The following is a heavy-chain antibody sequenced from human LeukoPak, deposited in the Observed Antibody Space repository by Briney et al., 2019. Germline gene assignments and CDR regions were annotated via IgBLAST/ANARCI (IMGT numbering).Heavy chain of an antibody. V-gene: IGHV3-30*18. D-gene: IGHD6-19*01. CDR2: ISYDGSNK. CDR3: AKDGYSSGWYTGYWFDY. CDR1: GFTFSSYG. J-gene: IGHJ4*02. Sequence: GGALRLSCAASGFTFSSYGMHWVRPAPGKGLEWVAVISYDGSNKYYADSVKGRFTISRDNSKNTLYLQMNSLRAEDTAVYYCAKDGYSSGWYTGYWFDYWGQGTLVTVSS.